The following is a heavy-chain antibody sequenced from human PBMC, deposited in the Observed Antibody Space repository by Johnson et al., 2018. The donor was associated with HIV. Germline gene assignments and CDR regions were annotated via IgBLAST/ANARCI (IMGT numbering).Heavy chain of an antibody. CDR3: ALSYSLDAFDI. V-gene: IGHV3-72*01. D-gene: IGHD2-21*01. CDR1: GFTFSSYW. J-gene: IGHJ3*02. CDR2: TKNKANSYTT. Sequence: VQLVESGGGLVQPGGSLRLSCAASGFTFSSYWMHWVRQAPGKGLVWVGRTKNKANSYTTEYAASVKGRFTISRDDSKNSLYLQMNSLKTEDTAVYYCALSYSLDAFDIWGQGTMVTVSS.